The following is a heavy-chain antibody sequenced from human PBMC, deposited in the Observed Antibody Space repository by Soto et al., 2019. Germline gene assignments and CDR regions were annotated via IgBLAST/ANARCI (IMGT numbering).Heavy chain of an antibody. Sequence: QVQLVQSGAEVKKPGSSVKVSCKASGGTFSSYAISWVRQAPGQGLEWMGGIIPIFGTANYAEKFQGRVTITADEATTTASMEPSGLRSEDTAASYCASPTYSGNSEGRAGDYGMAAWGQGTTVTVSS. CDR1: GGTFSSYA. CDR3: ASPTYSGNSEGRAGDYGMAA. J-gene: IGHJ6*02. V-gene: IGHV1-69*12. CDR2: IIPIFGTA. D-gene: IGHD4-4*01.